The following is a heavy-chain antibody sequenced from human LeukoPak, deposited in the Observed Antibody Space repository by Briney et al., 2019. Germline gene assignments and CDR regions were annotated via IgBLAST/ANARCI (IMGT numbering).Heavy chain of an antibody. CDR1: GFTFSSYG. Sequence: GGSLRLSCAASGFTFSSYGMSWVRQAPGKGLEWVSAISGSGGSTYYADSVKGRFTISRDNSKNTLYLQMNSLRAEDTAVYYCASLGVVIFPFDYWGQGTLVTVSS. CDR2: ISGSGGST. D-gene: IGHD3-3*01. J-gene: IGHJ4*02. V-gene: IGHV3-23*01. CDR3: ASLGVVIFPFDY.